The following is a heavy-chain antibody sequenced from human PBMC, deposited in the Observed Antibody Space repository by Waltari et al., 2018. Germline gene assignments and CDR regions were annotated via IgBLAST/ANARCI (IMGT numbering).Heavy chain of an antibody. J-gene: IGHJ5*01. V-gene: IGHV4-61*02. Sequence: QMQLQESGPGLVKPSQTLSLPCSVSGGSITRAYFYWNWIRQPAGKGLEWIGRIYSSGDTNYNPSLKTRVSISMDTSRNQFSLKLTSVTAADTAVYYCARDLRHPSYYDFSFDTWGQGALVTVSS. CDR3: ARDLRHPSYYDFSFDT. D-gene: IGHD3-3*01. CDR1: GGSITRAYFY. CDR2: IYSSGDT.